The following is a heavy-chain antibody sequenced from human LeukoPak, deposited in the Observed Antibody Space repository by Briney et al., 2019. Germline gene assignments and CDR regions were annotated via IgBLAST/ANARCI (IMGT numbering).Heavy chain of an antibody. CDR2: IRYDGSNK. CDR1: GFTFSSYG. V-gene: IGHV3-30*02. Sequence: SGGSLRLSCAASGFTFSSYGMHWVRQAPGKGLEWVAFIRYDGSNKYYADSVKGRFTISRDNSKNTLYLQMNSLRAEDTAVYYCAKRRATTVTLYYFDYWGQGTLVTVSS. J-gene: IGHJ4*02. D-gene: IGHD4-11*01. CDR3: AKRRATTVTLYYFDY.